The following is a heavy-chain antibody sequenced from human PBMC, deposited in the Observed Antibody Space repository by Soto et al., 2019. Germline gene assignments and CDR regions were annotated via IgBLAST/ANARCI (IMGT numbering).Heavy chain of an antibody. CDR2: ISKSGDST. J-gene: IGHJ4*02. V-gene: IGHV3-23*01. CDR3: AKGSFGFDY. CDR1: WVTFSSYA. D-gene: IGHD3-10*01. Sequence: GGSLRLSCASPWVTFSSYAMTWVRQVPGEGLQWVSSISKSGDSTYYADSVKGRFTTSRDNSKNTLYLQMNSLRAEDTAIYYCAKGSFGFDYWGQGTLVTVSS.